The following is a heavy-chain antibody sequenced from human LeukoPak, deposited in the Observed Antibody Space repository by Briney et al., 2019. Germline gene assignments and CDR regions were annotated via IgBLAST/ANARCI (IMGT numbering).Heavy chain of an antibody. CDR2: ISYDGSNK. J-gene: IGHJ5*02. D-gene: IGHD2-2*01. V-gene: IGHV3-30-3*01. Sequence: GGSLRLSCAASGFTFSSYAMHWVRQAPGKGLEWVAVISYDGSNKYYADSVKGRFTISRDNSKNTLYLQMNSLRAEDTAVYYCAKTPLPPLPRQLLGWFDPWGQGTLVTVSS. CDR3: AKTPLPPLPRQLLGWFDP. CDR1: GFTFSSYA.